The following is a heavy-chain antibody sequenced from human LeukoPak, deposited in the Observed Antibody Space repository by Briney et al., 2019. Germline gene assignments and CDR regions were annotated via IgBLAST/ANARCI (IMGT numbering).Heavy chain of an antibody. CDR2: INHSGST. J-gene: IGHJ4*02. V-gene: IGHV4-39*07. CDR3: ARSLWFGELSGGYFDY. D-gene: IGHD3-10*01. CDR1: GGSISSSGYY. Sequence: SETLSLTCTVSGGSISSSGYYWSWIRQPPGKGLEWIGEINHSGSTNYNPSLKSRVTISVDTSKNQFSLKLSSVTAADTAVYYCARSLWFGELSGGYFDYWGQGTLVTVSS.